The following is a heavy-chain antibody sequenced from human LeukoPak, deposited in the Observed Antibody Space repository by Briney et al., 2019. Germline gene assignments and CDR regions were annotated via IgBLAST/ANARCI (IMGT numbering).Heavy chain of an antibody. J-gene: IGHJ4*02. V-gene: IGHV4-31*03. Sequence: PSETLSLTCTVSGGSISSGGYYWSWIRQHPGKGLEWIGYIYYSGSTYYNPSLKSRVTISVDTSKNQFSLKLSSVTAADTAVYYCARKAGQLVLLSYFDYWGQGTLVTVSS. CDR2: IYYSGST. CDR3: ARKAGQLVLLSYFDY. D-gene: IGHD6-13*01. CDR1: GGSISSGGYY.